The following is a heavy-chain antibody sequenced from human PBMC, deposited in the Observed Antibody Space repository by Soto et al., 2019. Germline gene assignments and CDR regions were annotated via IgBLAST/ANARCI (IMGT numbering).Heavy chain of an antibody. CDR1: GYTFTSYY. J-gene: IGHJ4*01. CDR2: INPSGGST. V-gene: IGHV1-46*01. Sequence: ASVNVSCKASGYTFTSYYIHWVRQAPGQGLEWMGLINPSGGSTSYAQKFQGRVTMTRDTSTSTVYMELSSLRSEDTAVYYCARVRRSSGSYYGYWGHGTPVTV. D-gene: IGHD3-22*01. CDR3: ARVRRSSGSYYGY.